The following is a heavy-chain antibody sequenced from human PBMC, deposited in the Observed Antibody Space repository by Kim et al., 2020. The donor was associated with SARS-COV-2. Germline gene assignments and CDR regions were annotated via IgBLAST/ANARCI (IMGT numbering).Heavy chain of an antibody. J-gene: IGHJ6*02. D-gene: IGHD6-13*01. Sequence: ADSVQGRFTIARDNSKNTLFLQLNSLRAEDTAIYYCAKGYSSSWYYGMDVWGRGTTVTVSS. V-gene: IGHV3-23*01. CDR3: AKGYSSSWYYGMDV.